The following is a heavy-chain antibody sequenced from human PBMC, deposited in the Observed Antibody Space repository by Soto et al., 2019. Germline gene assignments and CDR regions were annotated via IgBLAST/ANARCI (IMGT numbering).Heavy chain of an antibody. CDR1: GGSISSGGYY. J-gene: IGHJ3*02. CDR3: ARGGSYYYDSSGYYYTTPGAFDI. CDR2: IYYSGST. Sequence: PSETLSLTCTVSGGSISSGGYYCSWIRPHPGKGLERLGYIYYSGSTYYNPSLNSRVTISVDTSKNQFSLKLSSVTAADTAVYYCARGGSYYYDSSGYYYTTPGAFDIWGERTMVTVSS. D-gene: IGHD3-22*01. V-gene: IGHV4-31*03.